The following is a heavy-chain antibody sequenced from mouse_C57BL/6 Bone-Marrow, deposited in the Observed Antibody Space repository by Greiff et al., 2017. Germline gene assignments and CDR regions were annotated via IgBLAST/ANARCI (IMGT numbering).Heavy chain of an antibody. CDR1: AFPFSSSG. CDR3: AREYYDYDGDAMDN. Sequence: EVMLVESVGYLLNPGGSLKLSCPPSAFPFSSSGMSLFRQTPDKRLEWVATISSGGSYTYYPDSVKGRFTISRDNAKNTLYLQMSSLKSEDTAMYYCAREYYDYDGDAMDNRGQGDSVTV. D-gene: IGHD2-4*01. J-gene: IGHJ4*01. CDR2: ISSGGSYT. V-gene: IGHV5-6*02.